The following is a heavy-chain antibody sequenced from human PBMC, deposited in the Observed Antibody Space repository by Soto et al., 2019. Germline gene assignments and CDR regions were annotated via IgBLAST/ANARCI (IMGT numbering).Heavy chain of an antibody. D-gene: IGHD1-26*01. J-gene: IGHJ4*02. CDR2: IKSKTDGGTT. V-gene: IGHV3-15*07. Sequence: EVQLVESGGGLVKPGGSLRLSCAASGFTFSNAWMNWVRQAPGKGLEWVGRIKSKTDGGTTDYAAPVKGRFPISRDDSKTTLYLQTNSLKTEDTAVYYCTTDDGQWALLGGDYWGQGTLVTVSS. CDR1: GFTFSNAW. CDR3: TTDDGQWALLGGDY.